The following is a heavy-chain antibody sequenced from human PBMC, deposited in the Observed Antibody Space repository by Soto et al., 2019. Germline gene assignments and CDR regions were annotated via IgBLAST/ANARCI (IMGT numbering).Heavy chain of an antibody. D-gene: IGHD6-6*01. Sequence: QVQLVQSGAEVKKPGSSVKVSCKASGGTFTGNPISWVRQAPGRGLEWMGGIIPMFGTTNYAQKFQGRVTITADESTTTAYMELNSLRSEDTAVDYCARENSIASLSYYYGIEVWGQGTTVTVSS. CDR2: IIPMFGTT. CDR1: GGTFTGNP. CDR3: ARENSIASLSYYYGIEV. V-gene: IGHV1-69*01. J-gene: IGHJ6*02.